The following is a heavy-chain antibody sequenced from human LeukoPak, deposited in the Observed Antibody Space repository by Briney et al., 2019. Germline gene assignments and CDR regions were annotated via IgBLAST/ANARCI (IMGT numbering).Heavy chain of an antibody. CDR3: ARGPYGDYFYDY. CDR1: GYTFTSYG. CDR2: ISAYNGNT. Sequence: ASVKVSCKASGYTFTSYGLSWVRQAPGQGLEWMGWISAYNGNTNYAQKLQGRVTMTTDTSTSTVYMELSSLRSEDTAVYYCARGPYGDYFYDYWGQGTLVTVSS. D-gene: IGHD4-17*01. V-gene: IGHV1-18*01. J-gene: IGHJ4*02.